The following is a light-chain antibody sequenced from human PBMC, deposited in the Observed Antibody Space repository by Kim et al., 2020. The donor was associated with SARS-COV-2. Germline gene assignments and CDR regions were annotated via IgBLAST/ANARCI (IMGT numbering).Light chain of an antibody. CDR3: QAWDSRTVI. J-gene: IGLJ2*01. Sequence: SYELTQPPSVSVSPGQTASITCSGDKLGDKYACWYQQKPGQSPVLVIYEGTERPSGIPERFSGSNSGTTATLTISGTQATDEADYYCQAWDSRTVIFGGGTKLTVL. V-gene: IGLV3-1*01. CDR1: KLGDKY. CDR2: EGT.